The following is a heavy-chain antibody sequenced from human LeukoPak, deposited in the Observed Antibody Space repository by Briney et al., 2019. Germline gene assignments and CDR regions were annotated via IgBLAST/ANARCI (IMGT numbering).Heavy chain of an antibody. CDR3: AKDLRTGDLRWGAFDI. V-gene: IGHV3-23*01. D-gene: IGHD7-27*01. CDR1: GFTFSSYA. CDR2: ISGSGGST. J-gene: IGHJ3*02. Sequence: GGSLRLSCAASGFTFSSYAMSWVRQAPGKGLEWVSAISGSGGSTYYADSVKGRFTISRDNSKNTLYLQMNSLRAEDTAVYYCAKDLRTGDLRWGAFDIWGQGTMVTVSS.